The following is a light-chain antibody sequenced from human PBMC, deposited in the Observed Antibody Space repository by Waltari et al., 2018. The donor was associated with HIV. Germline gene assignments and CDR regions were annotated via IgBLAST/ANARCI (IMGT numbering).Light chain of an antibody. CDR1: SGHSDYA. V-gene: IGLV4-69*01. J-gene: IGLJ2*01. CDR3: QTWGSGTVI. CDR2: VNSDGSH. Sequence: QLVLTQSPPATASLGPSLTFTCTLSSGHSDYAIAWHQPQPDRGPRFLMKVNSDGSHTKGDGIPDRFSGSSSGAERYLTVSSLQSEDEADYYCQTWGSGTVIFGRGTKLTVL.